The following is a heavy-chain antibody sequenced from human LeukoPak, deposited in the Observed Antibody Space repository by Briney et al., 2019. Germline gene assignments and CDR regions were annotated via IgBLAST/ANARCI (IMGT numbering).Heavy chain of an antibody. Sequence: PSETLSLTCSVSGDSINSIYWSWMRQPPGKGLEWIGYIYYGGSTNYNPSLTSRVSMSVDTSKNQFSLNLSSVTAADTAVYHCARLLAGCPGGRCRAHFDYWGQGTLVTVSS. J-gene: IGHJ4*02. CDR2: IYYGGST. D-gene: IGHD2-15*01. V-gene: IGHV4-59*01. CDR3: ARLLAGCPGGRCRAHFDY. CDR1: GDSINSIY.